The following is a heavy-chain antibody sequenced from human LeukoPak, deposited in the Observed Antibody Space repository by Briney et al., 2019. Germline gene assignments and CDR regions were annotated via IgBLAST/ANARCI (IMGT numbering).Heavy chain of an antibody. D-gene: IGHD1-26*01. J-gene: IGHJ6*03. V-gene: IGHV3-33*07. CDR1: GFTFNSYA. CDR2: IWYGGSNK. Sequence: GGSLRLSCIPSGFTFNSYAMFWVRQAPGKGLEWVSLIWYGGSNKYYADSVKGRFTVSRDNSKNTLFLQMNSLRAEDTAVYYCARARGWEPNYYYYYMDVWGRGTTVTVSS. CDR3: ARARGWEPNYYYYYMDV.